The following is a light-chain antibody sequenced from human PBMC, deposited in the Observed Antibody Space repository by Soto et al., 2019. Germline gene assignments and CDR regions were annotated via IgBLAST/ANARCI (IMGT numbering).Light chain of an antibody. CDR1: QSLVFSNGNTY. CDR2: KVS. J-gene: IGKJ1*01. Sequence: DVVMTHSPLAPPVTLGQPAPISCRSSQSLVFSNGNTYLNWFQQRPGQSPRRLISKVSNWVSGVPERLDGSGSGSDFAKTISRVEPEDGGGDYCIQISHSRTFGQGTNDEI. V-gene: IGKV2D-30*01. CDR3: IQISHSRT.